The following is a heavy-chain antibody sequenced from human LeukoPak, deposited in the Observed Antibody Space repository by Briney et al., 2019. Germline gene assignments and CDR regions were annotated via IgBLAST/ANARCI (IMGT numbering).Heavy chain of an antibody. J-gene: IGHJ4*02. CDR3: ARRPRDYDILTGYDY. Sequence: GASVKVSCKASGYTFTSYGIGWVRQAPGQGLEWMGWISAYNGNTNYAQKLQGRVTMTTDTSTSTAYMELRSLRSDDTAVYYCARRPRDYDILTGYDYWGQGTLVTVSS. CDR2: ISAYNGNT. CDR1: GYTFTSYG. V-gene: IGHV1-18*01. D-gene: IGHD3-9*01.